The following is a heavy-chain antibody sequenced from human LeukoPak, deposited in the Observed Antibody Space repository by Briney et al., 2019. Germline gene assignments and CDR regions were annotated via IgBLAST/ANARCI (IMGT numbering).Heavy chain of an antibody. J-gene: IGHJ4*02. CDR2: ISYDGSNK. Sequence: GRSLRLSCAASGFTFSSYGMHWVRQAPGKGLEWVAVISYDGSNKYYADSVKGRFTISRDSSKNTLYLQMNSLRAEDTAVYYCAKIPNSSGPFDYWGQGTLVTVSS. CDR3: AKIPNSSGPFDY. CDR1: GFTFSSYG. D-gene: IGHD3-22*01. V-gene: IGHV3-30*18.